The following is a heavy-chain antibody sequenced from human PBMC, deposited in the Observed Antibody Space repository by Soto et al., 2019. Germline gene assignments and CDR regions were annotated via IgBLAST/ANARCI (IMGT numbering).Heavy chain of an antibody. D-gene: IGHD3-10*01. Sequence: PGGSLRLSCAASGFTFSSYWMHWVRQAPGKGLVWVSRINSDGSSTSYADSVKGRFTISRDNAKNTLYLQMNSLRAEDTAVYYSARDWADYYGSGSYCLDFDPWGQGTLVTVSS. J-gene: IGHJ5*02. CDR3: ARDWADYYGSGSYCLDFDP. CDR1: GFTFSSYW. CDR2: INSDGSST. V-gene: IGHV3-74*01.